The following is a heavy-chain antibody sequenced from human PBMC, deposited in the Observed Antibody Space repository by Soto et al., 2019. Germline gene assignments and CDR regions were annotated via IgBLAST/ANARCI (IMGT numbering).Heavy chain of an antibody. D-gene: IGHD6-13*01. V-gene: IGHV1-18*04. Sequence: GASVKVSCKASGYTFTSYGISWVRQAPGQGLEWMGWISAYNGNTNYAQKLQGRVTMTTDTSTSTAYVELRSLRSDDTAVYYCARTRCWSTYPCPSNWFDPWGQGTLVTVSS. CDR2: ISAYNGNT. CDR3: ARTRCWSTYPCPSNWFDP. CDR1: GYTFTSYG. J-gene: IGHJ5*02.